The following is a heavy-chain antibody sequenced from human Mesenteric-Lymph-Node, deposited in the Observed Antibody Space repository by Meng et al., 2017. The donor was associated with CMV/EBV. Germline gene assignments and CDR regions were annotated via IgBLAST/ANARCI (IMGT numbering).Heavy chain of an antibody. V-gene: IGHV3-48*03. Sequence: GGSLRLSCTISGFTFSSYEFNWVRQAPGKGLEWISYISSSGNSIYYADSVKGRFTISRDNAKNSVYLQLDSLRGEDAAVYFCARVPIWSAYPLDHWGRGTLVTVSS. D-gene: IGHD3-3*01. CDR2: ISSSGNSI. J-gene: IGHJ4*02. CDR3: ARVPIWSAYPLDH. CDR1: GFTFSSYE.